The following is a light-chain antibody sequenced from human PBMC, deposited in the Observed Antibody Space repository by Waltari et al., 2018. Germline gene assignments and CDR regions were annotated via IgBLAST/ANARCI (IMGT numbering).Light chain of an antibody. Sequence: EIVLTQSPGTLSLSPGERATLSCRASQSLTNIYLAWYQQKAGQAPRLLMYGISRRATGTPDRFSGSGSGTDFTLTISRLEPEDFAVYYCQQYGRSPLTFGGGTKVEIK. V-gene: IGKV3-20*01. CDR1: QSLTNIY. CDR3: QQYGRSPLT. CDR2: GIS. J-gene: IGKJ4*01.